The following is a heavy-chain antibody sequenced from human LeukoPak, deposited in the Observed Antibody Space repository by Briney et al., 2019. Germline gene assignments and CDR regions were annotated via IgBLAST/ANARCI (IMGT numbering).Heavy chain of an antibody. J-gene: IGHJ4*02. Sequence: PGGSLRLSCVASGFTFGKYWMSWVRQAPGKGLEWVANIKLDGSEKNYVDSVKGRFTISRDNTKNSQYLQMNSLRVEDTAVFYCARDQYDTWSRRGNFDSWGQGTLVIVSS. CDR3: ARDQYDTWSRRGNFDS. CDR2: IKLDGSEK. CDR1: GFTFGKYW. V-gene: IGHV3-7*03. D-gene: IGHD3-3*01.